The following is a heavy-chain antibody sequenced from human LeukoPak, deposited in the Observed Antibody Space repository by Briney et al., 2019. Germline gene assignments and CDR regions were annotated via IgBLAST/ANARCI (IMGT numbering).Heavy chain of an antibody. CDR2: ISSSSSYI. D-gene: IGHD3-22*01. CDR1: GFTFSSYT. Sequence: TPGGSLRLSCAASGFTFSSYTMNWVRQAPGKGLEWVSSISSSSSYIFYADSVKGRFTISRDNAKSSLFLQMNSLRAEDTAVYYCARVDDSSGYSLDAFDIWGQGTMVTVSS. J-gene: IGHJ3*02. V-gene: IGHV3-21*01. CDR3: ARVDDSSGYSLDAFDI.